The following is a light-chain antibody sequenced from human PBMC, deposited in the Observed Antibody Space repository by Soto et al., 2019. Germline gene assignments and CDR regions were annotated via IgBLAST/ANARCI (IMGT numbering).Light chain of an antibody. CDR3: HQYFNGRS. J-gene: IGKJ1*01. V-gene: IGKV3-15*01. Sequence: EIVMTQSPATLSVSPGEGATLSCRASESVNSNLAWFQQKPGQPPKLLISGASTRAAGVPARFSGSGAGTEFTLTSSSPQSEDFAVYHCHQYFNGRSFGQGTKVEV. CDR2: GAS. CDR1: ESVNSN.